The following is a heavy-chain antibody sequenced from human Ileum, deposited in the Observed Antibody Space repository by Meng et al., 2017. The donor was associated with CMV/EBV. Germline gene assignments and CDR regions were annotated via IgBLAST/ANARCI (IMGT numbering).Heavy chain of an antibody. V-gene: IGHV1-2*06. CDR1: GYTFPDYY. CDR3: ARNYRDY. D-gene: IGHD3-10*01. J-gene: IGHJ4*02. Sequence: VKVSCKASGYTFPDYYMHWVRQAPGQGLEWMGRIHPNSGDTVYAQKFQGRVTLTRDTSISTAYMEVSSLRSDDTAVYYCARNYRDYWGQGTLVTVSS. CDR2: IHPNSGDT.